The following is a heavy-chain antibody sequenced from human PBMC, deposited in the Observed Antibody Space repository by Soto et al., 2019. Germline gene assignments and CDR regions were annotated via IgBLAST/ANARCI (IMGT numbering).Heavy chain of an antibody. Sequence: APVKVSCKTSGYSFMTYAIHWVRQAPGQSLEWMGWIHAGNGNAKYSQNFQGRVTITRDTSANTVYMELSSLRSEDTALYYCARETFSVPTYSCHSWGQGTLVTVSS. V-gene: IGHV1-3*01. CDR1: GYSFMTYA. D-gene: IGHD2-21*01. CDR2: IHAGNGNA. J-gene: IGHJ4*02. CDR3: ARETFSVPTYSCHS.